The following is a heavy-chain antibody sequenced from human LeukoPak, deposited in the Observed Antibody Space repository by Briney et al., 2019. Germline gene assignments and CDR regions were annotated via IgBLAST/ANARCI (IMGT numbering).Heavy chain of an antibody. Sequence: SETLSLTCAVSGASITNYFWSWIRQPPGKGLEWIGYIYNSGSTSYNPSFKSRVTISVDTSKNQFSLKLNSVTAADTAVYYCATSVSSCSSSSCYQYYFDYWGQGTLVTVSS. CDR2: IYNSGST. J-gene: IGHJ4*02. CDR3: ATSVSSCSSSSCYQYYFDY. V-gene: IGHV4-59*01. CDR1: GASITNYF. D-gene: IGHD2-15*01.